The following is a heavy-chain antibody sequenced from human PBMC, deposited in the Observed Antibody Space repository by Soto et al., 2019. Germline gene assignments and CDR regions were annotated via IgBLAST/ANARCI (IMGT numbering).Heavy chain of an antibody. D-gene: IGHD7-27*01. J-gene: IGHJ4*02. CDR1: VFTFSNAW. CDR2: VSYAGSLQ. V-gene: IGHV3-30*18. CDR3: AKETTPNTSRSLDF. Sequence: WGCLLVSCATSVFTFSNAWMGWVGQAPGKGLEWVAVVSYAGSLQYYADSVKGRFTISRDNSRNTLYRQMNSLRGEDTAVYYCAKETTPNTSRSLDFWGQGILVTVSS.